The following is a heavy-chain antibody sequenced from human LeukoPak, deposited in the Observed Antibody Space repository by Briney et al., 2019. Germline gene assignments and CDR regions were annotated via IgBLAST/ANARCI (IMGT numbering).Heavy chain of an antibody. J-gene: IGHJ3*02. CDR1: GYTFTDYY. V-gene: IGHV1-2*02. Sequence: ASVKVSCKASGYTFTDYYLHWVRQAPGQGLEWMGWINPNSGDTKSAQNFQGRVTMTRDTSISTACMELSRLTSDDTAVYYCARGRREVAFDIWGQGTRVTVSS. CDR2: INPNSGDT. CDR3: ARGRREVAFDI.